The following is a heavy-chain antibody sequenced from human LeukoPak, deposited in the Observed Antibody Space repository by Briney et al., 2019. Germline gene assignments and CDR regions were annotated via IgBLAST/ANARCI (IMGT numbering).Heavy chain of an antibody. CDR2: INNDGSIT. CDR1: EFTISRYW. CDR3: ANGGYSLIDY. V-gene: IGHV3-74*01. Sequence: GGSLRLSCAASEFTISRYWMHWVRQAPGKGLVWVSNINNDGSITTYADSVKGRFTISRDNSKNTLYLQMNSLRAEDTAVYYCANGGYSLIDYWGQGTLVTVSS. D-gene: IGHD2-21*02. J-gene: IGHJ4*02.